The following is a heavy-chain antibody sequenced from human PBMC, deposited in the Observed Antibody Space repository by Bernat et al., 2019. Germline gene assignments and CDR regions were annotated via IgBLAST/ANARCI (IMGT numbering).Heavy chain of an antibody. CDR1: GDTFTNYF. D-gene: IGHD6-6*01. V-gene: IGHV1-46*01. J-gene: IGHJ4*02. Sequence: QVQLVQSGTEVKKPGASVKVSCKASGDTFTNYFLYWVRQAPGQGLEWMGMINPSGGSTIYAQKFQGRVTMTSDTSTSTVFMELSSLRSEDTAMYYCARDFSTSHASFDCWGQGTQVTVSS. CDR3: ARDFSTSHASFDC. CDR2: INPSGGST.